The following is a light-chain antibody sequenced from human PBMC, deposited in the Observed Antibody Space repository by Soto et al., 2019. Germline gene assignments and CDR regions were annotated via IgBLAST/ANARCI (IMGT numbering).Light chain of an antibody. CDR1: QSNRGD. Sequence: EIVMTQSPATLSVSLGEGVTLSCRASQSNRGDLAWYQQKPGQTPRLLIYGASTRATGVPARFSGSGSGTEFTLTISSLQSEDSAVYYCQQFNNWPLTFGGGTKVEIK. V-gene: IGKV3-15*01. CDR2: GAS. CDR3: QQFNNWPLT. J-gene: IGKJ4*01.